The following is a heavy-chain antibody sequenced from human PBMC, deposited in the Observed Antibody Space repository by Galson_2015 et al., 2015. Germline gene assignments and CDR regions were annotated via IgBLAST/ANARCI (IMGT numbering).Heavy chain of an antibody. CDR1: GFTFSNYA. V-gene: IGHV3-23*01. J-gene: IGHJ4*02. D-gene: IGHD4-17*01. CDR2: ISSTAGST. Sequence: SLRLSCAASGFTFSNYAMSWVRQAPGKGLEWVSAISSTAGSTYYADSVKGRFTISRDTSKNTLYLQMNSLGAEDTAVYFCTKDRAGDHTAFDYWGQGTLVTVSS. CDR3: TKDRAGDHTAFDY.